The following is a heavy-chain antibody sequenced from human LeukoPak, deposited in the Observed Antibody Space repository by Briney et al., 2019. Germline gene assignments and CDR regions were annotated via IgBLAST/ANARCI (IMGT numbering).Heavy chain of an antibody. CDR3: AKDYCGGDCYRYAFDI. Sequence: PGRSLRLSRAASGFTFSSYSMNWVRQAPGKGLEWVSSISSSSSYIYYADSVKGRFTISRDNAKNSLYLQMNSLRAEDTAVYYCAKDYCGGDCYRYAFDIWGQGTLVTVSS. CDR2: ISSSSSYI. D-gene: IGHD2-21*02. V-gene: IGHV3-21*01. J-gene: IGHJ4*02. CDR1: GFTFSSYS.